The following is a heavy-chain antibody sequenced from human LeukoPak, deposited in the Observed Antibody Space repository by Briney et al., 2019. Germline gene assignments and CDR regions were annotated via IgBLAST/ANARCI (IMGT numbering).Heavy chain of an antibody. D-gene: IGHD1-26*01. CDR2: IYGGGDS. V-gene: IGHV3-66*02. CDR1: GFTFSTYY. Sequence: GGSLRLSCAASGFTFSTYYMSWVRQAPGKGLEWVSGIYGGGDSYYAESVTGRFTISRDNSRNTLHLQMNSLRGEDTAVYYCARELTVGATIDYWGQETWSPSPQ. J-gene: IGHJ4*01. CDR3: ARELTVGATIDY.